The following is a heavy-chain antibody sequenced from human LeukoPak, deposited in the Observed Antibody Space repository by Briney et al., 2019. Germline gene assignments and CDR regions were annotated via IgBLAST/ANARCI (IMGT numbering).Heavy chain of an antibody. Sequence: ASVTVSCKASGYTFTGYYMHWVRQAPGQGLAWMGWINPNSGGTNYAQKFQGRVTMTRDTSISTAYMELSRLRSDDTAVYYCARGGYSYGRNYYGMDVWGQGTTVTVSS. D-gene: IGHD5-18*01. CDR1: GYTFTGYY. J-gene: IGHJ6*02. V-gene: IGHV1-2*02. CDR2: INPNSGGT. CDR3: ARGGYSYGRNYYGMDV.